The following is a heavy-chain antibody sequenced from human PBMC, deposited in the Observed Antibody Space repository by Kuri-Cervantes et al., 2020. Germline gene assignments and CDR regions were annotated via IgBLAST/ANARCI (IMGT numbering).Heavy chain of an antibody. D-gene: IGHD2-15*01. CDR1: GFTFSDYY. J-gene: IGHJ4*02. V-gene: IGHV3-11*01. CDR3: AKDTCIGGSCYSYYFDY. CDR2: ISSSGSTI. Sequence: GESLKISCAASGFTFSDYYMSWIRQAPGKGLEWVSYISSSGSTIYYADSVKGRFTISRDNAKNSLYLQMNSLRAEDTALYYCAKDTCIGGSCYSYYFDYWGQGTLVTVSS.